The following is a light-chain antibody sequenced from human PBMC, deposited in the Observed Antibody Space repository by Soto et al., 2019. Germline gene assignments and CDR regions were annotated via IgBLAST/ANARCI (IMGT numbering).Light chain of an antibody. CDR2: AAS. CDR3: QQSVNSPLT. V-gene: IGKV1-39*01. Sequence: EIQMTQSPVSLSASVGGRVTITCRAGQGIGIYLTWYQQKPGKAPKLLIYAASTPPTGVPSRFSGSGSGTDFSLTISNLQPEDLVTYYCQQSVNSPLTFGGGTKIEIK. J-gene: IGKJ4*01. CDR1: QGIGIY.